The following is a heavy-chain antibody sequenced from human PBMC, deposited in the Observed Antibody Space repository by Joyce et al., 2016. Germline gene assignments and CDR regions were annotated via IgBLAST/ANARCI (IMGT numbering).Heavy chain of an antibody. V-gene: IGHV6-1*01. J-gene: IGHJ2*01. CDR1: GDSVSSNSAA. CDR2: TYYKSKWYT. D-gene: IGHD1/OR15-1a*01. Sequence: QVQLQQSGPRLVKPSQTLSLTCAISGDSVSSNSAAWTWIRQSPSRGLEWLGRTYYKSKWYTDYAESVKSRVIINADTAKNHFSLEMNSVTPEDTAVYYCARVPVNWNSFEIWYFDLWGRGSLVTVSS. CDR3: ARVPVNWNSFEIWYFDL.